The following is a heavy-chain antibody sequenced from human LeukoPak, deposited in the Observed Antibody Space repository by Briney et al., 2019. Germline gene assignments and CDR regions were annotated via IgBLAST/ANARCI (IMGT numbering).Heavy chain of an antibody. CDR3: ARREYCSSTSCSPYFDY. D-gene: IGHD2-2*01. J-gene: IGHJ4*02. CDR1: GYSFTSYW. V-gene: IGHV5-51*01. CDR2: IYPGDSDT. Sequence: GESLKISCKGSGYSFTSYWIGWVRQMPGKGLEWMGIIYPGDSDTRYSPSFQGQVTISADKSISTAYLQWSSLKASDTAMYYCARREYCSSTSCSPYFDYWGQGTLVTVSS.